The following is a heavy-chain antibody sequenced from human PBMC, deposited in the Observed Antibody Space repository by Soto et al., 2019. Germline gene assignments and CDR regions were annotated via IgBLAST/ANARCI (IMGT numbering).Heavy chain of an antibody. CDR2: IYYRGYT. CDR3: ARNCRGGNGAVGRFDP. D-gene: IGHD2-15*01. Sequence: SETLSLTCTVSGDSITSSSSYYLSWIRRPPGKGLEWIGYIYYRGYTAYSPSLNTLVTISLDTSKNQFSLSLTSATAAASDLSYCARNCRGGNGAVGRFDPWGQGILVTVSS. CDR1: GDSITSSSSYY. V-gene: IGHV4-61*01. J-gene: IGHJ5*02.